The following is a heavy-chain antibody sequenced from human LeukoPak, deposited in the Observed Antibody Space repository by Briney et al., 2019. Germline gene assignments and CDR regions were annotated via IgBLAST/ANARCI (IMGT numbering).Heavy chain of an antibody. CDR3: ARAVFGEISAGPDY. CDR2: ISAYNGNT. CDR1: GYTFSNYG. J-gene: IGHJ4*02. D-gene: IGHD3-10*02. V-gene: IGHV1-18*01. Sequence: ASVKVSCKASGYTFSNYGISWVRQAPGQGLEWMGWISAYNGNTNYAQKLQGRVIMTTETSTSTAYMDLRSLRSDDTAVYYCARAVFGEISAGPDYWGQGTLVTVSS.